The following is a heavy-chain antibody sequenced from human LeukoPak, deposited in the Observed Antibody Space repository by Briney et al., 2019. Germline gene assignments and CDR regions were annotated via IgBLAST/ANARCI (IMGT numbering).Heavy chain of an antibody. CDR1: GGSISSYY. CDR3: ARDPSPQNSKGLDY. Sequence: ETLSLTCTVSGGSISSYYWSWVRQAPGKGLEWVANIKQDGSEKYYVDSVKGRFTISRDNAKNSLYLQMNSLRAEDTAVYYCARDPSPQNSKGLDYWGQGTLVTVSS. CDR2: IKQDGSEK. J-gene: IGHJ4*02. D-gene: IGHD4-11*01. V-gene: IGHV3-7*01.